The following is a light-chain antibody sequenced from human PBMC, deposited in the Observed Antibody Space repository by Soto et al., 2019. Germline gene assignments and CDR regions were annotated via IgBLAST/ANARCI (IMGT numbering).Light chain of an antibody. J-gene: IGKJ2*01. Sequence: EIVLTQSPGTLSLSPGERATLSCRASQSVSSSYLAWYQQKPGQAPRLLIYAASSRATGIPDRFSGSGSGTDFTLTISRLEPEDCAVYYCQQYGSSLYTFGPGTKLEI. CDR3: QQYGSSLYT. CDR1: QSVSSSY. V-gene: IGKV3-20*01. CDR2: AAS.